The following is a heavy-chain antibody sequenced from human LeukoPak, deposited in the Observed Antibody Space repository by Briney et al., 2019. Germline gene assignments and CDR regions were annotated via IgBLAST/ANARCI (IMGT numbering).Heavy chain of an antibody. CDR1: GYTFTSYY. CDR2: INPSGGST. Sequence: GASVKVSCKASGYTFTSYYMHWVRQAPGQGLEWMGIINPSGGSTSYAQKFQGRVTMTRDTSTSTVYMELSSLRSEDTAVYYCARDAEPIVVVTATVRGDFDYWGQGTLVTVSS. D-gene: IGHD2-21*02. CDR3: ARDAEPIVVVTATVRGDFDY. V-gene: IGHV1-46*01. J-gene: IGHJ4*02.